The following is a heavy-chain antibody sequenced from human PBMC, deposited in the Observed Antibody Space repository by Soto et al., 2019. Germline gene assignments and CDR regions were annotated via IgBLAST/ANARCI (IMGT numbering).Heavy chain of an antibody. CDR3: GGYRHPSATAGATSPLDP. Sequence: PGESLTLSCAISGFSVSSNYLSWVRQAPGKGLEWVSVHYSGGSTYYADSVKGRFTISRDKSNNTLYLHMRRVRAEDTAVYFCGGYRHPSATAGATSPLDPWGQGTQVTVSS. J-gene: IGHJ5*02. CDR2: HYSGGST. V-gene: IGHV3-53*01. D-gene: IGHD1-26*01. CDR1: GFSVSSNY.